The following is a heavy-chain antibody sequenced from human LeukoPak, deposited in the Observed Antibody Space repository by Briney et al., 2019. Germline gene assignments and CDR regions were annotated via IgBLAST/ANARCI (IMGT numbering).Heavy chain of an antibody. Sequence: PGGSLRLSCAAYGFTFSSAWMTWVRQAPGKGMEWVGHIKNKTNGETTDYAAPVKGRFIISRDDSKNTLYLQMNSLRTEDTAVYYCARGFCSSTNCYQGPFDFWGQGTLVTVSS. CDR2: IKNKTNGETT. CDR3: ARGFCSSTNCYQGPFDF. CDR1: GFTFSSAW. D-gene: IGHD2-2*01. J-gene: IGHJ4*02. V-gene: IGHV3-15*01.